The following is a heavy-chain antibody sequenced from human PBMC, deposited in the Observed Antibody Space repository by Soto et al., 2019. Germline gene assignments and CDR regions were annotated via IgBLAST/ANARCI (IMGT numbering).Heavy chain of an antibody. D-gene: IGHD5-12*01. CDR3: ARAGIGYCCYDRHYGMDV. CDR1: GYNVSSYA. Sequence: ASVKVSSKASGYNVSSYAMHCVRQAPGQRRGWMEWINAVKGKTKYTQKFQVRDTIAMDTSASTAYIYLRILRSDDTAVYYCARAGIGYCCYDRHYGMDVCVQGTTVTVSS. CDR2: INAVKGKT. V-gene: IGHV1-3*01. J-gene: IGHJ6*02.